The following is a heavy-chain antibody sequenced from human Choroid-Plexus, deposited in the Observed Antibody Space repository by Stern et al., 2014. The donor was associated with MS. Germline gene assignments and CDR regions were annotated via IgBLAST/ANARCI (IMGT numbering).Heavy chain of an antibody. J-gene: IGHJ6*02. CDR1: GGSFRGSY. CDR3: VRERCINTRCYGGRFGYYYYGMDV. V-gene: IGHV4-34*04. Sequence: QVQLQQWGAGLLKPSETLSLTCAVYGGSFRGSYWSWIRQSPAQGLAWIGEIDRVADPNNNPSLKSRTTIPVDRSKTHLSLNLSAVTAADTAIYYCVRERCINTRCYGGRFGYYYYGMDVWGQGTTVTVSS. D-gene: IGHD2-2*01. CDR2: IDRVADP.